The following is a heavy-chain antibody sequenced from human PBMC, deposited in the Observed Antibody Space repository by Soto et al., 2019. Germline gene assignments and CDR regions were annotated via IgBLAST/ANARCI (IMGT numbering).Heavy chain of an antibody. Sequence: SETLSLICTVSGGSISSSSYYWGWIRQPPGKGLEWIGSIYYSGSTYYNPSLKSRVTISVDTSKNQFSLKLSSVTAADTAVYYCARARIQLWFSFDYWGQGTLVTVSS. J-gene: IGHJ4*02. V-gene: IGHV4-39*01. CDR1: GGSISSSSYY. CDR3: ARARIQLWFSFDY. D-gene: IGHD5-18*01. CDR2: IYYSGST.